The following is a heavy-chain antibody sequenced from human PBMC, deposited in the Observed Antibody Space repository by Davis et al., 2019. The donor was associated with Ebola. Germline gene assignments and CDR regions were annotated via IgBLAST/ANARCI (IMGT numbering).Heavy chain of an antibody. CDR2: ISSSSSTI. D-gene: IGHD3-22*01. Sequence: GESLKISCAASGFTFSSYSMNWVRQAPGKGLEWVSYISSSSSTIYYADSVKGRFTISRDNAKNSLYLQMNSLRDEDTAVYYCARKSSGYTGAFDYWGQGTLVTVSS. CDR3: ARKSSGYTGAFDY. J-gene: IGHJ4*02. V-gene: IGHV3-48*02. CDR1: GFTFSSYS.